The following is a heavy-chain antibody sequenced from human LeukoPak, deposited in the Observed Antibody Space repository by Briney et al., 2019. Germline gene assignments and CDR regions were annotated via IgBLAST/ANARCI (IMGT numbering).Heavy chain of an antibody. V-gene: IGHV4-59*01. CDR3: ARGERLGLDY. D-gene: IGHD5-24*01. CDR1: GGSISTYY. J-gene: IGHJ4*02. CDR2: ISYSRRT. Sequence: PSETLSLTCTVSGGSISTYYWSWLRQPPGKGLEWIGYISYSRRTNYNPSLKSRLTISVDTSKNQFSLKLTSVTAADTAVYYCARGERLGLDYWGQGTLVTVSS.